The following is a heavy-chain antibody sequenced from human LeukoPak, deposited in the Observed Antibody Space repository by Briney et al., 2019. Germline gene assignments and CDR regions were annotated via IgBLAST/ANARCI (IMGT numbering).Heavy chain of an antibody. D-gene: IGHD2-2*01. CDR2: ISSSGSTI. CDR1: GFTFSDYY. Sequence: GGSLRLSCAASGFTFSDYYMSWIRQAPGKGLEWVSYISSSGSTIYYADSVKGRFTISRDNAKNSLYLQMNSLRAEDTAVYFCSRVGPRSVVVPADIGAWGQGTLVTVSS. CDR3: SRVGPRSVVVPADIGA. V-gene: IGHV3-11*01. J-gene: IGHJ5*02.